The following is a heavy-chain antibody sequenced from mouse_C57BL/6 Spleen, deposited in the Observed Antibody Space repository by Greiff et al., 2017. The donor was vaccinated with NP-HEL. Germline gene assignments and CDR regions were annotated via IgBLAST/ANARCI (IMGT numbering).Heavy chain of an antibody. CDR1: GYTFTSYW. J-gene: IGHJ4*01. Sequence: QVQLQQPGAELVKPGASVKLSCKASGYTFTSYWMQWVKQRPGQGLEWIGEIEPSDSYTTYNQKFKGKATLTVDTASSTAYMQLSSLTSEDSAVYYCVYDYDGAMDYWGQGTSVTVSS. CDR2: IEPSDSYT. D-gene: IGHD2-4*01. V-gene: IGHV1-50*01. CDR3: VYDYDGAMDY.